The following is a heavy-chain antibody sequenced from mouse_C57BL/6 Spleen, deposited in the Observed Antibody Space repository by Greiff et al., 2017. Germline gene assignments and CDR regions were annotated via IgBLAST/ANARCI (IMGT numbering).Heavy chain of an antibody. D-gene: IGHD2-1*01. CDR2: IHPSDSDT. Sequence: VQLQQPGAELVKPGASVKVSCKASGYTFTSSWMHWVKQRPGQGLEWIGRIHPSDSDTNYNQKFKGKATLTVEKSSSTAYMQLSSLTSVYSAVYYCAIEGNYAFAYWGQGTLVTVSA. J-gene: IGHJ3*01. CDR1: GYTFTSSW. V-gene: IGHV1-74*01. CDR3: AIEGNYAFAY.